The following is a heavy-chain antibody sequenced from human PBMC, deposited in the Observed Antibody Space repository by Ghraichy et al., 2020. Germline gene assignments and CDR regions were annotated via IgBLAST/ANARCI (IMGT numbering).Heavy chain of an antibody. CDR1: GGSISSYY. Sequence: SQTLSLTCTVSGGSISSYYWSWIRQPPGKGLEWIGYIYTSGSTNYNPSLKSRVTISVDTSKNQFSLKLSSVTAADTAVYYCARLSRSYYYYYGMDVWGQGTTVTVSS. CDR2: IYTSGST. CDR3: ARLSRSYYYYYGMDV. J-gene: IGHJ6*02. V-gene: IGHV4-4*09. D-gene: IGHD1-26*01.